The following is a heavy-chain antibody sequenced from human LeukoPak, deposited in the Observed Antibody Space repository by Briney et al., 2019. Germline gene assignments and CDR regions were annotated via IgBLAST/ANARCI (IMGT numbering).Heavy chain of an antibody. V-gene: IGHV1-69*01. CDR3: ARSARSLRYFDWSH. CDR2: IIPIFGTA. CDR1: RGTFISYA. Sequence: SVKVSCMASRGTFISYAISWVRQAPGQGLEWMGRIIPIFGTANYAQKFQGRVTITADESTSTAYMELSSLRSEDTAVYYCARSARSLRYFDWSHWGQGTLVTVSS. J-gene: IGHJ4*02. D-gene: IGHD3-9*01.